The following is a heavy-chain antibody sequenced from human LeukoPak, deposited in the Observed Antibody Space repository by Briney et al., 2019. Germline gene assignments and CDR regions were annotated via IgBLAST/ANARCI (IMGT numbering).Heavy chain of an antibody. CDR2: FKSKTDGGTT. Sequence: GGSLRLPCAASGFTFSNAWMSWVRQAPGKGLEWVGRFKSKTDGGTTDYAAPVKGRFTISRDDSKNTLYLQMNSLKTEDTAVYYCTTDRNYFGMDVWGQGTTVTVSS. J-gene: IGHJ6*02. CDR1: GFTFSNAW. V-gene: IGHV3-15*01. CDR3: TTDRNYFGMDV.